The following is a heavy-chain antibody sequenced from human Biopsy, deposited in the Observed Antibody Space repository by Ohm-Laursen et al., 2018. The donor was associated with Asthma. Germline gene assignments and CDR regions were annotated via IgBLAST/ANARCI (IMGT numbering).Heavy chain of an antibody. CDR2: IYSGGTS. D-gene: IGHD3-10*01. CDR3: AKDERLYYGSDSKYMQPVPLGD. J-gene: IGHJ4*02. V-gene: IGHV3-53*01. CDR1: GFAVSRDY. Sequence: GSLRLSCTASGFAVSRDYMFWVRQAPGKGLEWVSVIYSGGTSHTADSVRGQFTISRDYSKNTLYLQMHSLRAEDTAVYYCAKDERLYYGSDSKYMQPVPLGDWGQGTLVIVSA.